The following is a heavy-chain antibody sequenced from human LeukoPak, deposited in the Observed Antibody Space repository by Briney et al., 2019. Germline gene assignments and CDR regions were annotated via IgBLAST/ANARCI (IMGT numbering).Heavy chain of an antibody. J-gene: IGHJ3*02. CDR3: ARGGAGTLRQKSAFDI. V-gene: IGHV4-34*01. CDR1: GGSFSGYY. Sequence: SETLSLTCAVNGGSFSGYYWSWIRQPPGKGLEWIGEINHSGSTNYNPSLKSRVTISVDTSKNQFSLKLSSVTAADTAVYYCARGGAGTLRQKSAFDIWGQGTMVTVSS. CDR2: INHSGST. D-gene: IGHD6-13*01.